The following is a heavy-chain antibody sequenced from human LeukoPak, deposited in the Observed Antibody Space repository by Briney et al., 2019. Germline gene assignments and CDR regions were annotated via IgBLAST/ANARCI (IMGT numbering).Heavy chain of an antibody. CDR3: ARELDLPGMAGLDAFDV. CDR2: IVGAGDRI. CDR1: GLTLSNYA. J-gene: IGHJ3*01. V-gene: IGHV3-23*01. Sequence: GGSLRHSCAASGLTLSNYAASWGRQALGKGLEWVAGIVGAGDRIFYSDSVKGRFTISRDNSKNTVYLQMNSLRVEDTAVYYCARELDLPGMAGLDAFDVWGQGTMVTVSS. D-gene: IGHD6-13*01.